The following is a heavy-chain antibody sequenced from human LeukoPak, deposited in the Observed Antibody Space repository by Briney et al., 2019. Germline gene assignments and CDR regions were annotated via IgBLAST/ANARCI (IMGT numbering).Heavy chain of an antibody. Sequence: EASETLSLTCSLSGGSISNYYWSWVRQPPGKGLEWIGYIYYSGSTDYNPSLKSRVTISIDTSKNHFSLRLSSVTAADTASYYCARGYAYGPNYYFDYWGQGTLVTVSS. CDR1: GGSISNYY. D-gene: IGHD5-18*01. CDR2: IYYSGST. J-gene: IGHJ4*02. CDR3: ARGYAYGPNYYFDY. V-gene: IGHV4-59*01.